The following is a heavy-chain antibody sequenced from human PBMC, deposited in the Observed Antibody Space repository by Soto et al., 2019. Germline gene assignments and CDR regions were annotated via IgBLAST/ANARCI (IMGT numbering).Heavy chain of an antibody. Sequence: ASVKLSCKAPGYTFTGYYIHWVRQAPGQGLEWMGWINPNSGGTNYAQKFQGWVTMTRDTSISTAYMELSRLRSDDTAVYYCATGGTPFYGMDVWGQGTTVTVSS. V-gene: IGHV1-2*04. CDR3: ATGGTPFYGMDV. CDR2: INPNSGGT. CDR1: GYTFTGYY. D-gene: IGHD1-1*01. J-gene: IGHJ6*02.